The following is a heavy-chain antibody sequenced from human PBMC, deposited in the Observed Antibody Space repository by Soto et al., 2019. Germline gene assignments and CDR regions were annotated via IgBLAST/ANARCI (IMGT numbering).Heavy chain of an antibody. V-gene: IGHV5-51*01. D-gene: IGHD5-12*01. Sequence: PGESLKISCEGSGYTFSTYWIGWVRQIPGEGLEWVGIIHPGNSDARYSPSFQGQVTISADTSINTAYLQWRSLKASDTAFYYCARHTNGYNPLEYWGQGTLVTVSS. CDR3: ARHTNGYNPLEY. CDR2: IHPGNSDA. J-gene: IGHJ4*02. CDR1: GYTFSTYW.